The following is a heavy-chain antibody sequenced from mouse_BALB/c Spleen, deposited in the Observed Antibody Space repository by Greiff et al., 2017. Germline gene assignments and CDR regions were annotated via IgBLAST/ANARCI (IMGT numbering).Heavy chain of an antibody. CDR1: GYAFTNYL. V-gene: IGHV1-54*01. D-gene: IGHD2-4*01. CDR2: INPGSGGT. CDR3: ARRGLAFAY. Sequence: QVQLQQSGAELVRPGTSVKVSCKASGYAFTNYLIEWVKQRPGQGLEWIGVINPGSGGTNYNEKFKGKATLTADKSSSTAYMQLSSLTSDDSAVYFCARRGLAFAYWGQGTLVTVSA. J-gene: IGHJ3*01.